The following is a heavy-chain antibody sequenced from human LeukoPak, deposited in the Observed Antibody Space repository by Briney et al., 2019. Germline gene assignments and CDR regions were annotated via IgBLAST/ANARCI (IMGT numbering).Heavy chain of an antibody. CDR2: MNPNSGNT. Sequence: ASVKVSCKASGYTFTGYYMHWVRQAPGQGLEWMGWMNPNSGNTGYAQKFQGRVTMTRNTSISTAYMELSSLRSEDTAVYYCARGSGIAAAIWFDPWGQGTLVTVSS. CDR3: ARGSGIAAAIWFDP. V-gene: IGHV1-8*02. D-gene: IGHD6-13*01. J-gene: IGHJ5*02. CDR1: GYTFTGYY.